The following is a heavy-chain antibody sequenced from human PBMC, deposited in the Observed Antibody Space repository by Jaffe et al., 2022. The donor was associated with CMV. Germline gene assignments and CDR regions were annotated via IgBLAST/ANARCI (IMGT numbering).Heavy chain of an antibody. CDR3: ARVEATISYYYYMDV. Sequence: QVQLVQSGAEVKKPGASVKVSCKASGYTFTSYDMHWVRQAPGQRLEWMGWINAGNGNTKYSQKFQGRVTITRDTSASTAYMELSSLRSEDTAVYYCARVEATISYYYYMDVWGKGTTVTVSS. CDR1: GYTFTSYD. D-gene: IGHD5-12*01. J-gene: IGHJ6*03. CDR2: INAGNGNT. V-gene: IGHV1-3*01.